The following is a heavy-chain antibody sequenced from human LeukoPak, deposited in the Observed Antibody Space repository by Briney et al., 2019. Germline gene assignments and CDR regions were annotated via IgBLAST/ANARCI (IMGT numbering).Heavy chain of an antibody. Sequence: GGSLRLSCAASGFTFSSYSMNWVRQAPGKGLEWVSSISSSSSYIYYADSVKGRFTISRDNAKNTLYLQMNSLRAEDTAVYYCARAARARIAAAGTDYWGQGTLVTVSS. CDR3: ARAARARIAAAGTDY. D-gene: IGHD6-13*01. CDR2: ISSSSSYI. V-gene: IGHV3-21*01. CDR1: GFTFSSYS. J-gene: IGHJ4*02.